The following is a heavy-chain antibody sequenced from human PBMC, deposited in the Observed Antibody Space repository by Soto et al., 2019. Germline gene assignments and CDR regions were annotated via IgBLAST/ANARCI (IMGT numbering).Heavy chain of an antibody. Sequence: PSETLSLTCTVSGGSISSYYWSWIRQPPGKGLEWIGYIYYSGSTNYNPSLKSRVTISVDTSKNQFSLKLSSVTAADTAVYYCARAPKNGMDVWGQGSTVTVSS. V-gene: IGHV4-59*08. CDR3: ARAPKNGMDV. CDR1: GGSISSYY. CDR2: IYYSGST. J-gene: IGHJ6*02.